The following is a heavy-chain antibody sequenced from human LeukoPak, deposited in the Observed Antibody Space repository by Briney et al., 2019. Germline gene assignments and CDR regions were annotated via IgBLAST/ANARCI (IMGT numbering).Heavy chain of an antibody. V-gene: IGHV1-18*01. CDR1: GYTFASYG. J-gene: IGHJ6*03. CDR3: AREGVLEVSGWYGYYMDV. Sequence: ASVKVSCKASGYTFASYGISWVRQAPGQGLEWMGWISAYNGNTNYAQKLQGRVTMTTDTSTSTAYMELRSLRSDDTAVDYCAREGVLEVSGWYGYYMDVWGKGTTVTISS. CDR2: ISAYNGNT. D-gene: IGHD6-13*01.